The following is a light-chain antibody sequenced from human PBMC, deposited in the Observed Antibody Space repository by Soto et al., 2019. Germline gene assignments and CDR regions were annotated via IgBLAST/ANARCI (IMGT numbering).Light chain of an antibody. Sequence: IVLTHSPATLSLSPWERATLSCRASQSVSSYLAWYQQKPGQAPRLLIYDASNRATGIPARFSGSGSGTDFTLTISSLEPEDFAIYYCQQRNTWPIKFGQGTRLEIK. CDR2: DAS. J-gene: IGKJ5*01. V-gene: IGKV3-11*01. CDR3: QQRNTWPIK. CDR1: QSVSSY.